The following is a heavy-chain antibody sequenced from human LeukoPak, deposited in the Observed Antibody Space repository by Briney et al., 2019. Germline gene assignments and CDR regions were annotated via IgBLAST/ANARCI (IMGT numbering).Heavy chain of an antibody. J-gene: IGHJ4*02. CDR2: ISYDGGNK. CDR1: GFTFSSYA. D-gene: IGHD2-15*01. Sequence: GRSLRLSCAASGFTFSSYAMHWVRQAPGKGLEWGAVISYDGGNKYYADSVKGRFTISRDNYKNTLYLQMNSLRAEDTAVYYCARDAWRYCSGGSCATNFDYWGQGTLVTVSS. V-gene: IGHV3-30*04. CDR3: ARDAWRYCSGGSCATNFDY.